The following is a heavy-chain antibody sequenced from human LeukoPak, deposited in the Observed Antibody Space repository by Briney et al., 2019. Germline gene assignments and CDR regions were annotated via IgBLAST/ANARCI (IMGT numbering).Heavy chain of an antibody. D-gene: IGHD3-9*01. CDR1: GYTFTSYY. Sequence: ASVRVSCKASGYTFTSYYMHWVRQAPGQGLEWMGWINPNSGGTNYAQKFQGRVTMTRDTSISSAYMELSRLRSDDTAVYYCATHGDILTIFDYWGQGTLVTVSS. V-gene: IGHV1-2*02. CDR2: INPNSGGT. J-gene: IGHJ4*02. CDR3: ATHGDILTIFDY.